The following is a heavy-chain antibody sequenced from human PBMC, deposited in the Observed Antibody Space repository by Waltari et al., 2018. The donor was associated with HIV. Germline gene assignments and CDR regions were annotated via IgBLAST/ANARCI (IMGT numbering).Heavy chain of an antibody. V-gene: IGHV3-13*01. J-gene: IGHJ6*02. D-gene: IGHD1-1*01. CDR1: GFTFSNYD. CDR2: IGTAGET. Sequence: EVQLVESGGGLVQPGGSLRLSCAASGFTFSNYDMHWVRQATGNGLEWVAGIGTAGETYYPGSVKGRFTISRENAKNSLHLQMNSLRAGDTAVYYCVRICKLNCYYYYGMDVWGQGTTVTVSS. CDR3: VRICKLNCYYYYGMDV.